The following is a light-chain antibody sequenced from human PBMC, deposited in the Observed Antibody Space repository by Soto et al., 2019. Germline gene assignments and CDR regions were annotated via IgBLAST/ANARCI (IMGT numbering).Light chain of an antibody. CDR1: SSDVGGYNY. CDR2: EVS. CDR3: SSYTSSSTLGV. V-gene: IGLV2-14*01. J-gene: IGLJ1*01. Sequence: QSALTQPASVSGSPGQSITISCTGTSSDVGGYNYVSWYQQHPGKAPKLMIYEVSNRPSGVSNRFSDSKSGNTASLTISGLQAEDEADYYCSSYTSSSTLGVFGTGTKVTVL.